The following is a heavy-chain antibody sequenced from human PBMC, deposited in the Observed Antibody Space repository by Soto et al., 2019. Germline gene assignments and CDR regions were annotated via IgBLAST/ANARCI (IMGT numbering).Heavy chain of an antibody. J-gene: IGHJ3*02. CDR3: AKDRDIVVVIDATATGAFDI. CDR2: ISGVGANT. Sequence: GGSLRLSCAASGFTFSSYAMSWVRQAPGKGLVWVSAISGVGANTYYADSVKGRFTISRDNSKNTLSLQINSLRADDTAVYYCAKDRDIVVVIDATATGAFDIWGQGTMVTVSS. V-gene: IGHV3-23*01. D-gene: IGHD2-15*01. CDR1: GFTFSSYA.